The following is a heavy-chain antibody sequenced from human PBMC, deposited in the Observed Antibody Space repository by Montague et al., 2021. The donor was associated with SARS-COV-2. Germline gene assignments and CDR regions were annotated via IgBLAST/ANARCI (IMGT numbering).Heavy chain of an antibody. J-gene: IGHJ3*02. CDR3: TRDYRSIVGDGLDI. V-gene: IGHV3-30-3*01. CDR2: ISYDGSNK. CDR1: GFTFSSYA. Sequence: SLRLSCAASGFTFSSYAMHWVRQAPGKELEWVAVISYDGSNKYYADSVKGRFTISRDNGKNSLYLQMNSLRVEDTAVYYCTRDYRSIVGDGLDIWGQGTKVTVSS. D-gene: IGHD3-16*02.